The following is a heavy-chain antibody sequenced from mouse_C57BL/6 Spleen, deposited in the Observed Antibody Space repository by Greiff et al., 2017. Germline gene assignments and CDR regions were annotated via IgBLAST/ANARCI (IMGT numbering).Heavy chain of an antibody. D-gene: IGHD2-4*01. CDR3: ASYGYNDYDGFAY. Sequence: VQLQQSGPELAKPGASVKLSCKASGYTFTSYWLHWLKQRPGQGREWIGYINPSSGYTKYNQKFKDKATLTADKSCSTAYMQLSSLTYEDSAVDYCASYGYNDYDGFAYWGQGTLVTVSA. J-gene: IGHJ3*01. CDR1: GYTFTSYW. V-gene: IGHV1-7*01. CDR2: INPSSGYT.